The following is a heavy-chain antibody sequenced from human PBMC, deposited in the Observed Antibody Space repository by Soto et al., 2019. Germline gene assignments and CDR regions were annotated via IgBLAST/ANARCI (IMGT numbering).Heavy chain of an antibody. V-gene: IGHV1-69*13. D-gene: IGHD1-7*01. CDR2: IIPIFGTA. CDR3: ARALKGLELRLGAFDI. J-gene: IGHJ3*02. Sequence: EASVKVSCKASGGTFSSYAISWVRQAPGQGLEWMGGIIPIFGTANYAQKFQGRVTITADESTSTAYMELSSLRSEDTAVYYCARALKGLELRLGAFDIWGQGTMVTVSS. CDR1: GGTFSSYA.